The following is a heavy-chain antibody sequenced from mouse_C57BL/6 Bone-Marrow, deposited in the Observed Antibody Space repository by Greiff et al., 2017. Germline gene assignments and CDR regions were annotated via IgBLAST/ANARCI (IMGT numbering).Heavy chain of an antibody. J-gene: IGHJ4*01. CDR2: ISGGGGNT. Sequence: EVQLVESGGGLVKPGGSLKLSCAASGFTFSSYTMSWVRQTPEKRLEWVATISGGGGNTYYPDSVKGRFTISRDNAKNTLYLQRSSLRSEDTALYYCARHYYYAMDYWGQGTSVTVSS. CDR3: ARHYYYAMDY. V-gene: IGHV5-9*01. CDR1: GFTFSSYT.